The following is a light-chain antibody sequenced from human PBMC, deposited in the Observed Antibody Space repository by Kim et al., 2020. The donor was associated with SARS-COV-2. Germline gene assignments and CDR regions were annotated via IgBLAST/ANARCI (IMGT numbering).Light chain of an antibody. V-gene: IGLV3-1*01. CDR3: QAWDSSTVV. CDR1: KLGDKY. J-gene: IGLJ2*01. Sequence: SPGQTASITCSGNKLGDKYACWYQQKPGQSPVLVIYQDSKRPSGIPERFSGSNSGNTATLTISGTQAMDEADYYCQAWDSSTVVFGGGTQLTVL. CDR2: QDS.